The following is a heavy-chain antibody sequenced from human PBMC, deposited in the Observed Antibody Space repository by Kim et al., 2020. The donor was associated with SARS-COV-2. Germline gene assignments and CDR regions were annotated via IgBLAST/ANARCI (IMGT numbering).Heavy chain of an antibody. V-gene: IGHV4-30-2*01. J-gene: IGHJ4*02. D-gene: IGHD6-25*01. Sequence: LSLTCAVSGGSISGGGSSWSWIRQPPGKGLEWIGFIYHSGSTYYNPSLKGRVTISIDKSKNQFSLRLSSVTAADTAVYYCARDGPRGRSDYWGQGTLVTVSS. CDR2: IYHSGST. CDR1: GGSISGGGSS. CDR3: ARDGPRGRSDY.